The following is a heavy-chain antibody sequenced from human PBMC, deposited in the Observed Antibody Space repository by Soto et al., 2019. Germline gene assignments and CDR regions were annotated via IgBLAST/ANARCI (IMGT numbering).Heavy chain of an antibody. V-gene: IGHV4-34*01. CDR3: AREYTAWPLAYGLDV. Sequence: PSETLCLTCDIYGGSFSDDYWSWIRQPPGKGLEWIGKVSHSGGTSYNPSLRSRVTVSADTSKNQFSLRLTSVTAADTAVYYCAREYTAWPLAYGLDVWGQGTTVTVSS. D-gene: IGHD2-2*02. CDR1: GGSFSDDY. J-gene: IGHJ6*02. CDR2: VSHSGGT.